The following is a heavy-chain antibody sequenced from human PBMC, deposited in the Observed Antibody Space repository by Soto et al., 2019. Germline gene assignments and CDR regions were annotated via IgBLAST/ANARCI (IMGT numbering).Heavy chain of an antibody. Sequence: ASVKVSCKASGYTFTSYGISWVRQAPGQGLEWMGWISAYNGNTNYAQKLQGRVTMTTDTSTSTAYMELRSLRAEDTAVYFCAREGMGFSNWFDPSGQGTLVTVSS. CDR2: ISAYNGNT. D-gene: IGHD2-8*01. CDR3: AREGMGFSNWFDP. V-gene: IGHV1-18*04. J-gene: IGHJ5*02. CDR1: GYTFTSYG.